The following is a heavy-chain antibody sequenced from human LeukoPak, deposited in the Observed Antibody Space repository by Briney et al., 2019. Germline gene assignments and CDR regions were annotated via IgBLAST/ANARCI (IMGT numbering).Heavy chain of an antibody. CDR1: GFTFNNYY. D-gene: IGHD2-15*01. Sequence: GGSLRLSCAVSGFTFNNYYMTWVRQAPGRGLEWVAGIKEDGSETYYVDSVKGRFTISRDNARNSLFLQMSSLRAEDTAVYYCARERYCSGGGCYRGYAFHVWGQGTVVTVSS. CDR3: ARERYCSGGGCYRGYAFHV. V-gene: IGHV3-7*01. J-gene: IGHJ3*01. CDR2: IKEDGSET.